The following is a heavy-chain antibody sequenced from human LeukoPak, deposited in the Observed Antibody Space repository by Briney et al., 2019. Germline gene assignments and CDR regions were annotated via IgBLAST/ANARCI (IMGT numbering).Heavy chain of an antibody. Sequence: GGSLRLSCAASGFTFSSYSMNWVRQAPGKGLEWVSYISSSSSTIYYADSVKGRFTISRDNAKNSLYLQMNSLRAEDTAVYYCARGYCSGGSCYKGDYFDYWGQGTLVTVSS. CDR3: ARGYCSGGSCYKGDYFDY. CDR2: ISSSSSTI. CDR1: GFTFSSYS. V-gene: IGHV3-48*01. D-gene: IGHD2-15*01. J-gene: IGHJ4*02.